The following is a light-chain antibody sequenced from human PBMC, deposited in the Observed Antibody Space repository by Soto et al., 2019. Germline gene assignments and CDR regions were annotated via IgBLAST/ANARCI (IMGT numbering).Light chain of an antibody. Sequence: DIQMTQSPSTLSASVGDRVTITCRASQSITTWLAWYQRKPGKAPKLLIYKATNLQSGVPSRFSGSGSGTDFSLPISSLPTDYFATYYCQRYNDYQYIFGQGTKLEIK. CDR3: QRYNDYQYI. J-gene: IGKJ2*01. CDR1: QSITTW. V-gene: IGKV1-5*03. CDR2: KAT.